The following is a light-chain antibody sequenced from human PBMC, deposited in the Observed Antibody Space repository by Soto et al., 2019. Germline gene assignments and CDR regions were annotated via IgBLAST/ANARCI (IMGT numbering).Light chain of an antibody. CDR2: AAS. Sequence: DIQLTQSPSSLSASVGDRVSISCRASQSISNYLNWYQQKPGKAPKLLIYAASNLQSGVPSRFSGSGSGTDFTLTISSLQSEDFAVYYCQHYSNWPPWTFGQGTKVDIK. CDR3: QHYSNWPPWT. V-gene: IGKV1-39*01. J-gene: IGKJ1*01. CDR1: QSISNY.